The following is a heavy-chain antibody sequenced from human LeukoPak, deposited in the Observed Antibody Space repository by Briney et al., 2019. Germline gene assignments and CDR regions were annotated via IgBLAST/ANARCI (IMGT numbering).Heavy chain of an antibody. CDR3: ARGQPGIAPMYYMDV. D-gene: IGHD6-13*01. CDR1: GGSISSSSYY. V-gene: IGHV4-39*07. Sequence: PSETLSLTCTVSGGSISSSSYYWGWIRQPPGKGLEWIGSIYYSGSTYYNPSLKSRVTISVDTSKNQFSLKLSSVTAADTAVYYCARGQPGIAPMYYMDVWGKGTTVTVSS. J-gene: IGHJ6*03. CDR2: IYYSGST.